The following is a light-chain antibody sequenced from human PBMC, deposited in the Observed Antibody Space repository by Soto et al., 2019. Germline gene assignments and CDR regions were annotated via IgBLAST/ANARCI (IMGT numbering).Light chain of an antibody. V-gene: IGKV1-5*01. J-gene: IGKJ1*01. CDR2: DAS. Sequence: DIPMSQSPSTLSASVGDRVTIPCRASQSISSWLAWYQQKPGKAPKLLIFDASSLESGVPSRFSGSGSGTEFTLTINSLQPDDFATYYCQQYDSYSTFGQGTKV. CDR1: QSISSW. CDR3: QQYDSYST.